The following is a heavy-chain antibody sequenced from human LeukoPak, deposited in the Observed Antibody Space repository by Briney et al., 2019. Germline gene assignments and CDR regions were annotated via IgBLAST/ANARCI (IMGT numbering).Heavy chain of an antibody. D-gene: IGHD1-7*01. CDR1: GFTFSSYA. J-gene: IGHJ3*02. Sequence: PGRSLRLSCAASGFTFSSYAMHWVRQAPGKGLEWVAVISYDGSNKYYADSVKGRFTISRDNSKNTLYLQMNSLRAEDTAVYYCARAFGNYGGAFDIWGQGTMVTVSS. CDR2: ISYDGSNK. CDR3: ARAFGNYGGAFDI. V-gene: IGHV3-30-3*01.